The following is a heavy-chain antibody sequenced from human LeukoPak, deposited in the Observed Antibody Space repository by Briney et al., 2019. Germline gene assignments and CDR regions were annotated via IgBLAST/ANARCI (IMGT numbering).Heavy chain of an antibody. CDR1: GFTFSSYG. V-gene: IGHV3-23*01. CDR2: ISGSGGST. Sequence: TGGSLRLSCAASGFTFSSYGMSWVRQAPGKGLEWVSAISGSGGSTYYADSVKGRFTISRDNSKNTLYLQMNSLRAEDTAVYYCAKGLYDSSGYYLDYWGQGTLVTVSS. J-gene: IGHJ4*02. CDR3: AKGLYDSSGYYLDY. D-gene: IGHD3-22*01.